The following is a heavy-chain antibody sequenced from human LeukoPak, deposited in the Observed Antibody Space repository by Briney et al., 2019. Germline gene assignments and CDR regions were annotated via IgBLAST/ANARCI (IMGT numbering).Heavy chain of an antibody. CDR2: IYSGGSS. J-gene: IGHJ4*02. CDR1: GFTVSSNN. Sequence: GGSLRLSCAASGFTVSSNNMNWVRQAPGKGLEWVSVIYSGGSSYYADSVKGRFTICRDNSKNTLYLHMNSLRADDTAVYYCARDMGTRGYVWYFDYWGQGTLVTVSS. CDR3: ARDMGTRGYVWYFDY. D-gene: IGHD5-12*01. V-gene: IGHV3-53*01.